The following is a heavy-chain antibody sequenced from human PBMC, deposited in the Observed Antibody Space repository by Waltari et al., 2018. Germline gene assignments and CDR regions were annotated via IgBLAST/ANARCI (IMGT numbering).Heavy chain of an antibody. D-gene: IGHD3-16*01. CDR1: GDSAVSNY. CDR3: ARETRHGDWFDP. J-gene: IGHJ5*02. V-gene: IGHV4-4*07. CDR2: IYVGGTI. Sequence: QVQLHESGPGLVQPSETLSLACSVSGDSAVSNYWSWIRQSAGKGMEWIGRIYVGGTIIYNPARSGRVSISVDMSKNQIFLKIMSVTAADTGVYYCARETRHGDWFDPWGQGTLVTVSS.